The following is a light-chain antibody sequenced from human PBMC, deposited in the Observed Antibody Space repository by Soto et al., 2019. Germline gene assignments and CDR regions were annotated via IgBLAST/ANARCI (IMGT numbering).Light chain of an antibody. CDR3: QQFNIYPIT. J-gene: IGKJ5*01. CDR2: DVS. Sequence: AIQVTQSPSSLSASVGDRVTITCRASQEIRGALAWYQQKPGKAPKLLIYDVSTLQSGVPSRFSGRGSGTEFTLTFTSLQPEDFATYYCQQFNIYPITFGQGTRLEIK. CDR1: QEIRGA. V-gene: IGKV1-13*02.